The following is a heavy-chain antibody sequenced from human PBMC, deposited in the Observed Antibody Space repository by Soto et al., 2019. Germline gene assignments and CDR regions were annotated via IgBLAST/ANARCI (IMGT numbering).Heavy chain of an antibody. CDR2: ISSSSSTI. Sequence: EVQLVESGGGLVQPGGSLRLSCAASGFTFSSYSMNWVRQAPGKGREWVSYISSSSSTIYYADSVKGRFTISRDNAKNSLYLQMNSLRDEDTAVYYCARDRSSTVTYADYFDYWGQGTLVTVAS. J-gene: IGHJ4*02. D-gene: IGHD4-17*01. V-gene: IGHV3-48*02. CDR1: GFTFSSYS. CDR3: ARDRSSTVTYADYFDY.